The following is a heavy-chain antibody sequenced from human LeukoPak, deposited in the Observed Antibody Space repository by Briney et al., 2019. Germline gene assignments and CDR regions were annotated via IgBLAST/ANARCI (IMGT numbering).Heavy chain of an antibody. Sequence: VKVSCKASGYTFTGYYMHWVRQAPGQGLEWMGWINPNSGGTNYAQKFQGRVTMTRDTSISTAYMELSRLRSDDTAVYYCARVFKDIVVVVAATNYYFDYWGQGTLVTVSS. CDR1: GYTFTGYY. CDR2: INPNSGGT. CDR3: ARVFKDIVVVVAATNYYFDY. V-gene: IGHV1-2*02. J-gene: IGHJ4*02. D-gene: IGHD2-15*01.